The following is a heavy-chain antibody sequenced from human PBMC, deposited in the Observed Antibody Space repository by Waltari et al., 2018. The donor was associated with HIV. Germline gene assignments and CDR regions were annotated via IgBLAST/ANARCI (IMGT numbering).Heavy chain of an antibody. V-gene: IGHV3-30*18. CDR2: ISYDGSTK. J-gene: IGHJ4*02. CDR3: AKAKVVSSYYYSLEY. CDR1: AFTFSSYG. D-gene: IGHD3-22*01. Sequence: QVHLVESGGGVVQPGRSLRLSCAASAFTFSSYGMHWVRQAPGKGLELVAIISYDGSTKYYSDSVKGRFIISRDNSKNTLYLQLNTLRPEDTAMYFCAKAKVVSSYYYSLEYWGQGTLVTVSS.